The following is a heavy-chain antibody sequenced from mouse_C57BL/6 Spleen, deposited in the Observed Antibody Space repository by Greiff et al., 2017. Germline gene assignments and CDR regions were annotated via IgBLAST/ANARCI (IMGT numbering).Heavy chain of an antibody. J-gene: IGHJ3*01. D-gene: IGHD3-3*01. CDR2: IDPSDSYT. CDR1: GYTFTSYW. V-gene: IGHV1-50*01. CDR3: ARGKRGQTY. Sequence: QVQLQQPGAELVKPGASVKLSCKASGYTFTSYWMQWVKQRPGQGLEWIGEIDPSDSYTNYNQKFKGKATLTVDTSSSTAYMQLSSLTSEDSAVYYCARGKRGQTYWGQGTLVTVSA.